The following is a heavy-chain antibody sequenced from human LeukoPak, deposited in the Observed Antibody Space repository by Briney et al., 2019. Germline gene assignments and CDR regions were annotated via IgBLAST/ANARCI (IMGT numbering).Heavy chain of an antibody. Sequence: GGSLRLSCAASGFTFNSYAMSWVRQAPGKGLAWVSAISGSGGSTYYADSVKGRFTISRDNSKNTLYLQMNSLRAEDTAVYYCAKSYDSSGYYYAPDAFDIWGQGTMVTVSS. CDR1: GFTFNSYA. V-gene: IGHV3-23*01. CDR2: ISGSGGST. J-gene: IGHJ3*02. D-gene: IGHD3-22*01. CDR3: AKSYDSSGYYYAPDAFDI.